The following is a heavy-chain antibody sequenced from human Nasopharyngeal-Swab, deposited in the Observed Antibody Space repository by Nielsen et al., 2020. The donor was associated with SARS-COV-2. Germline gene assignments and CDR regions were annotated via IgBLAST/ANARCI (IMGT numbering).Heavy chain of an antibody. CDR3: AKNPPFSDYFDY. Sequence: VRQAPGKGLEWVSAISGSGGSTYYADSVKGRFTISRDNSKNTLYLQMNSPRAEDTAVYYCAKNPPFSDYFDYWGQGTLVTVSS. V-gene: IGHV3-23*01. J-gene: IGHJ4*02. CDR2: ISGSGGST.